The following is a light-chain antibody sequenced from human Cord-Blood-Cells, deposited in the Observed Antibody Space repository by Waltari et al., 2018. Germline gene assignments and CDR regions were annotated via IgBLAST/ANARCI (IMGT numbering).Light chain of an antibody. V-gene: IGKV3-11*01. Sequence: EIVLTQSPATLSLSPGESATLSCRASPSVSSYLAWYQQKPGQAPRLLIYDASNRATGIPARFSGSGSGTDFTLTISSLEPEDFAVYYCQQRSNWPPWTFGQGTKVEIK. CDR2: DAS. J-gene: IGKJ1*01. CDR3: QQRSNWPPWT. CDR1: PSVSSY.